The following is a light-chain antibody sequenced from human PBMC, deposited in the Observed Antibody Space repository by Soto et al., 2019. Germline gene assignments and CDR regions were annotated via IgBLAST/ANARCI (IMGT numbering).Light chain of an antibody. V-gene: IGKV1-39*01. J-gene: IGKJ3*01. CDR2: DSS. Sequence: DVQMTQSPPSLSASVGDRVTITCRASQAIHRSLNWYQQKTGKAPKLLIYDSSNLQSGVPSRFSGSGSGPDFTLTISSLQPDDFATYYCQQSQSLPFTFGPGTKVDIK. CDR1: QAIHRS. CDR3: QQSQSLPFT.